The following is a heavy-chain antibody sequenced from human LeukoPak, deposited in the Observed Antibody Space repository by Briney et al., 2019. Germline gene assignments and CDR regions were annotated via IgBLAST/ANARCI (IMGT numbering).Heavy chain of an antibody. V-gene: IGHV5-10-1*01. J-gene: IGHJ4*02. CDR2: IDPSDSYT. CDR1: GYTFTSSW. D-gene: IGHD4-17*01. CDR3: ARHLGVTTNFDN. Sequence: GESLRISCKGSGYTFTSSWISWVRQMPGKGLEWMGKIDPSDSYTYYNPSFQGHVTISVDKSSSTAYLHRSSLKASDTGMYYCARHLGVTTNFDNWGQGTLVTVSS.